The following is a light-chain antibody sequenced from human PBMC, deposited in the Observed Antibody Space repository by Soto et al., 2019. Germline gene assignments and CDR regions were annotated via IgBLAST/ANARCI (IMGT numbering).Light chain of an antibody. Sequence: DIQMTQSPSSLSASVGDRVTITCRASQSISSRLNWYQQKPGKAPKLLIFTASNLQSGVPSRFSGSGSGTDFTLTISSLQPEDFATYYCQQSYSAYTFGQGTKLEIK. CDR3: QQSYSAYT. V-gene: IGKV1-39*01. CDR1: QSISSR. CDR2: TAS. J-gene: IGKJ2*01.